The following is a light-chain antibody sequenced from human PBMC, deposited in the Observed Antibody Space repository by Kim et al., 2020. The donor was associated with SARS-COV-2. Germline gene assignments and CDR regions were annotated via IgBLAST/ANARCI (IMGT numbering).Light chain of an antibody. CDR2: DAS. CDR3: QQYENPPFT. J-gene: IGKJ2*01. V-gene: IGKV1-33*01. CDR1: LDIKNH. Sequence: STCVGDSVAITCRASLDIKNHLSGFQQKPEKAPKLLICDASNLEAGVPSRFSGSGAESHFTFTIRSLQAEDIATYYCQQYENPPFTFGQGTKLEI.